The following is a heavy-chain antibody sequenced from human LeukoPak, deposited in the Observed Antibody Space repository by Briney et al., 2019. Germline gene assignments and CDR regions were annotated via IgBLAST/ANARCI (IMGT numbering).Heavy chain of an antibody. J-gene: IGHJ3*02. CDR2: INAVSGDT. CDR3: ATGQHAFDI. D-gene: IGHD7-27*01. Sequence: ASVKVSCKASGYTFTSYDINWVRQACGQRLEWMGWINAVSGDTKYSQKLQHRVTFTNDTSAGTSASTAYMELSSLRSEDTAVYYCATGQHAFDIWGQGTMVTVSS. V-gene: IGHV1-3*01. CDR1: GYTFTSYD.